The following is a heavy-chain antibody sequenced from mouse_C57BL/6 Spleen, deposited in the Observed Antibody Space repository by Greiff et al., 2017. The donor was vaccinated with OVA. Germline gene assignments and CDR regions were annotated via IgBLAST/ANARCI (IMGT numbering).Heavy chain of an antibody. J-gene: IGHJ4*01. Sequence: DVQLQESGPELVKPGASVKIPCKASGYTFTDYNMDWVKQSHGKSLEWIGDINPNNGGTIYNQKFKGKATLTVDKSSSTAYMELRSLTSEDTAVYYCARRTPYAMDYWGQGTSVTVSS. V-gene: IGHV1-18*01. CDR3: ARRTPYAMDY. CDR2: INPNNGGT. CDR1: GYTFTDYN.